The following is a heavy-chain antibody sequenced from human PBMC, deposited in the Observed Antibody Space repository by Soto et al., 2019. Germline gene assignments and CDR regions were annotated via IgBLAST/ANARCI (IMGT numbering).Heavy chain of an antibody. J-gene: IGHJ6*02. CDR3: ARDTPPYGLDV. Sequence: SPTLSLTCAISGDRVSSNSATWNWLRQSPSRGLEWLGRTYYRPKWYDDCAVSVKSRITISPDTSKNQFSLQLNSVTPDDTAAFYCARDTPPYGLDVWGQVTTVTVSS. CDR2: TYYRPKWYD. V-gene: IGHV6-1*01. CDR1: GDRVSSNSAT.